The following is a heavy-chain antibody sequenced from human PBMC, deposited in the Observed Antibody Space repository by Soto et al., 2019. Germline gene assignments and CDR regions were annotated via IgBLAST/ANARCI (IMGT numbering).Heavy chain of an antibody. D-gene: IGHD3-9*01. CDR1: GFTFSSDA. CDR2: ISGSGGST. J-gene: IGHJ4*02. Sequence: GGSLRLSCAASGFTFSSDAMSWVRQAPGKGLEWVSAISGSGGSTYYADSVKGRFTISRDNSKNTLYLQMNSLRAEDTAVYYCAKTQPTYYDILTGPDRYYFDYWGQGTLVTVSS. V-gene: IGHV3-23*01. CDR3: AKTQPTYYDILTGPDRYYFDY.